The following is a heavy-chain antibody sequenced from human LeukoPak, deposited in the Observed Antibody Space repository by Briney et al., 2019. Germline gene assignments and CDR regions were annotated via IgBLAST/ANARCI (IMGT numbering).Heavy chain of an antibody. CDR2: INPSGGST. V-gene: IGHV1-46*01. D-gene: IGHD3-3*01. CDR3: ARDRTYLTIFGVVTRLNTRNYFDY. J-gene: IGHJ4*02. Sequence: ASVKVPCKASGYTFTSYYMHWVRQAPGQGLEWMGIINPSGGSTSYAQKFQGRVTMTRDTFTSTVYMELSSLRSEDTAVYYCARDRTYLTIFGVVTRLNTRNYFDYWGQGTLVTVSS. CDR1: GYTFTSYY.